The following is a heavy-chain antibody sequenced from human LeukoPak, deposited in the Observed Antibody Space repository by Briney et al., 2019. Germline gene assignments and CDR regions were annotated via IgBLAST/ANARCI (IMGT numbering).Heavy chain of an antibody. D-gene: IGHD2-2*01. V-gene: IGHV3-7*01. CDR1: GFIFSSYW. CDR2: IKQDGSEK. Sequence: PGGSLRLSCAASGFIFSSYWMSWVRQAPGKGLEWVANIKQDGSEKYYVDSVKGRFTISRDNAKNSLYLQMNSLRAEDTAVYYCARTGVVPAAITAFDIWGQGTMVTVSS. CDR3: ARTGVVPAAITAFDI. J-gene: IGHJ3*02.